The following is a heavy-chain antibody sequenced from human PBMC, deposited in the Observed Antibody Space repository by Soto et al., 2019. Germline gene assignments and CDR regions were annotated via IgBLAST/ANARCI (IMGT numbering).Heavy chain of an antibody. CDR2: ISSSSSYI. CDR1: GFTFSSYS. D-gene: IGHD2-2*01. CDR3: AALLCSRTSCSHSYGMDV. V-gene: IGHV3-21*01. Sequence: EVQLVESGGGLVKPGGSLRLSCAGSGFTFSSYSMNWVRQAPGKGLEWVSSISSSSSYIYYADSVKGRFTMSRDNAKNSLYLQMNSLRAEDTAVYYCAALLCSRTSCSHSYGMDVWGQWPTVTVSS. J-gene: IGHJ6*02.